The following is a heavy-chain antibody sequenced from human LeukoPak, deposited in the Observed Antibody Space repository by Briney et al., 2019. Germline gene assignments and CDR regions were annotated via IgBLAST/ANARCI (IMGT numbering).Heavy chain of an antibody. CDR3: ARPSGIYFFFMYY. J-gene: IGHJ4*02. D-gene: IGHD1-26*01. CDR2: ISYDGSNK. CDR1: GFTFSSYA. V-gene: IGHV3-30-3*01. Sequence: PGRSLRLSCAASGFTFSSYAMHWVRQAPGKGLEGVAVISYDGSNKYYADSVKGRFTISRDNSKNTLYLQMNSLRAEDTAVYYCARPSGIYFFFMYYWGQGTLVTVSS.